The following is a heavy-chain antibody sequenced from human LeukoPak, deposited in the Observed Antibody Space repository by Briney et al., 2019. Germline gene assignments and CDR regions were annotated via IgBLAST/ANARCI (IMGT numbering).Heavy chain of an antibody. CDR1: GGSISSGSYY. D-gene: IGHD1-14*01. Sequence: SQTLSLTCTVSGGSISSGSYYWSWIRQPAGKGLEWIGRIYTSGSTNYNPSLKSRVTISVDTSKNQFSLKLSSVTAADTAVYYCARDPTGGAEYFQHWGQGTLVTVSS. CDR2: IYTSGST. CDR3: ARDPTGGAEYFQH. V-gene: IGHV4-61*02. J-gene: IGHJ1*01.